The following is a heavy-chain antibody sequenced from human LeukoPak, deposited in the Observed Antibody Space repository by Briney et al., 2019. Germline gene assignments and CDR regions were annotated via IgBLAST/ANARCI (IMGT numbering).Heavy chain of an antibody. Sequence: SETLSLTCTVSGGSISSGSYYWSWIRQPAGKGLEWIGRIYTSGSTNYNPSLKSRVTISVDTSKNQFSLNLSSVTAADTGVYYCARTPRSYYYYMDVWGKGTTVTVSS. CDR3: ARTPRSYYYYMDV. CDR2: IYTSGST. V-gene: IGHV4-61*02. CDR1: GGSISSGSYY. J-gene: IGHJ6*03.